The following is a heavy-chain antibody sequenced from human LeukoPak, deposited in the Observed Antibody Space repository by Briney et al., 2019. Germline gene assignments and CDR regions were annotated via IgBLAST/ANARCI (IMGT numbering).Heavy chain of an antibody. V-gene: IGHV4-34*01. J-gene: IGHJ4*02. CDR1: GGSFSGYY. CDR3: ASYDRDGYNFDY. CDR2: INHSGST. D-gene: IGHD5-24*01. Sequence: SATLSLTCAVYGGSFSGYYWSWIRQPPGKGLEWIGEINHSGSTNYNPSLKSRVTISVDTSKNQFSLKLSSVTAADTAVYYCASYDRDGYNFDYWGQGTLVTVSS.